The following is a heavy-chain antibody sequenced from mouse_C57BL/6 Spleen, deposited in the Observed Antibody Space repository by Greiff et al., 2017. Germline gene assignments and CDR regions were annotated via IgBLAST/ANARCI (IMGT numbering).Heavy chain of an antibody. J-gene: IGHJ4*01. CDR3: ARGGGLLYYAMDY. V-gene: IGHV5-16*01. D-gene: IGHD2-3*01. CDR1: GFTFSDYY. Sequence: LVESEGGLVQPGSSMKLSCTASGFTFSDYYMAWVRQVPEKGLEWVANINYDGSSTYYLDSLKSRFIISRDNAKNILYLQMSSLKSEDTATYYCARGGGLLYYAMDYWGQGTSVTVSS. CDR2: INYDGSST.